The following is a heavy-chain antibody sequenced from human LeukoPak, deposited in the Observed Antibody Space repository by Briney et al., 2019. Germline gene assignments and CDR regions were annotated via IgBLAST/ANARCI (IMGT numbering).Heavy chain of an antibody. CDR2: INPNSGGT. V-gene: IGHV1-2*02. CDR1: GYTFTGYY. Sequence: ASMKVSCKASGYTFTGYYMHWVRQAPGQGLEWMGWINPNSGGTNYAQKFQGRVTMTRDTSISTAYMELSRLRSDDTAVYYCARDSSYDYVWGSYRPDSALDYWGQGTLVTVSS. J-gene: IGHJ4*02. CDR3: ARDSSYDYVWGSYRPDSALDY. D-gene: IGHD3-16*02.